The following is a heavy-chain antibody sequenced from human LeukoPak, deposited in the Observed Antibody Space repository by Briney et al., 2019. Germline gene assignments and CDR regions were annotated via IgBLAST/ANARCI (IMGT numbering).Heavy chain of an antibody. CDR1: GGSIGSYY. V-gene: IGHV4-59*01. D-gene: IGHD3-22*01. CDR2: IYYSGST. J-gene: IGHJ5*02. CDR3: ARIDSSGYYRWFDP. Sequence: SETLSLTCTVSGGSIGSYYWSWIRQPPGKGLEWIGYIYYSGSTNYNPSLKSRVTISVDTSKNQFSLKLSSVTAADTAVYYCARIDSSGYYRWFDPWGQGTLVTVSS.